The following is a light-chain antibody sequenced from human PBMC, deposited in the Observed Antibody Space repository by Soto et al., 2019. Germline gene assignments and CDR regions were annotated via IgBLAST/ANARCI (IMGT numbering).Light chain of an antibody. Sequence: DIQMTQSPSSLSASVGDRVTITCRASRSISSYLNWYQQKPGKAPKLLIYAASSLQSGVPSRFSGSGSGTDFTLTISRLEPEDFAVYYCQQYGSSPKTFGQGTKVDIK. J-gene: IGKJ1*01. CDR1: RSISSY. CDR2: AAS. CDR3: QQYGSSPKT. V-gene: IGKV1-39*01.